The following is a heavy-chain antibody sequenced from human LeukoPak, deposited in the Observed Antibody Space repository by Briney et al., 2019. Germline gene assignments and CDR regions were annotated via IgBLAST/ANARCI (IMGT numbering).Heavy chain of an antibody. Sequence: ASVKVSCQASDDTFTDYYIHWVRQAPGQRLEWMGWVNPNKGVTEYAQEFQGRVTMTRDTSLSTAYMELSRLRSDDTAVYYCATDHCTRTNCYEDYYHGMDVWGQGTTVTVSS. CDR3: ATDHCTRTNCYEDYYHGMDV. CDR2: VNPNKGVT. CDR1: DDTFTDYY. D-gene: IGHD2-2*01. J-gene: IGHJ6*02. V-gene: IGHV1-2*02.